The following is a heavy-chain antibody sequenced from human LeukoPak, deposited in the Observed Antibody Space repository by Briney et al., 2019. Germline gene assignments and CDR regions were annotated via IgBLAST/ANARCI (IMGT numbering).Heavy chain of an antibody. Sequence: ASVKVSCKASGYTFTGYYMHWVRQAPGQGLEWMGWINPDSGGTNYAQKFQGRVTMTRDTSISTAYMELSRLRSDDTAVYYCARPPFLRGYSYGFWGQGTLVTVSS. CDR2: INPDSGGT. J-gene: IGHJ4*02. D-gene: IGHD5-18*01. CDR1: GYTFTGYY. V-gene: IGHV1-2*02. CDR3: ARPPFLRGYSYGF.